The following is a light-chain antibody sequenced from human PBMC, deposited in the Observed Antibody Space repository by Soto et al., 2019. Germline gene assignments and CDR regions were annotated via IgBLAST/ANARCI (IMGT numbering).Light chain of an antibody. V-gene: IGKV3-20*01. Sequence: EIVLTQSPGTLSLYPGERATLSCRASQTFSNSFLSWFQQIPGQAPRLLIYGASSRPTGIPDRFSGSGSGTDFTLTISRLEPEDFAVYYCQQYGSSSTFGQGTRLE. J-gene: IGKJ5*01. CDR3: QQYGSSST. CDR2: GAS. CDR1: QTFSNSF.